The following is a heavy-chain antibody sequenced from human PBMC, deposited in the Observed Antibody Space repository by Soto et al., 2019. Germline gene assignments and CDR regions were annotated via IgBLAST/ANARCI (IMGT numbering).Heavy chain of an antibody. J-gene: IGHJ6*03. Sequence: PSETLSLNCTVSGGSIGSSSYYWGWIRQPPGKGLEWIGSIYYSGSTYYNPSLKSRVTISVDTSKNQFSLKLSSVTAADTAVYYCARLGYCSSTSCYIGYGYYYYMDVWGKGTTVTVSS. V-gene: IGHV4-39*01. CDR3: ARLGYCSSTSCYIGYGYYYYMDV. CDR1: GGSIGSSSYY. D-gene: IGHD2-2*02. CDR2: IYYSGST.